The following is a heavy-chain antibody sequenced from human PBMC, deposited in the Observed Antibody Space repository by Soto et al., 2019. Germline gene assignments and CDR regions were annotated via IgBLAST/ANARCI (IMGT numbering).Heavy chain of an antibody. CDR3: ARGATMVRGGTYDY. CDR2: IYHSGST. J-gene: IGHJ4*02. CDR1: GGSISSSNW. Sequence: SETLSLTCAVSGGSISSSNWWSWVRQPPGKGLEWIGEIYHSGSTNYNPSLKSRVTISVDKSKNQFSLKLSSVTAADTAVYYCARGATMVRGGTYDYWGQGTLVTVSS. D-gene: IGHD3-10*01. V-gene: IGHV4-4*02.